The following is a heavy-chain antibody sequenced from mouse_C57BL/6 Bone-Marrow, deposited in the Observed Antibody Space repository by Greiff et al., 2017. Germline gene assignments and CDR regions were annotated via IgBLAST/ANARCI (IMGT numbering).Heavy chain of an antibody. D-gene: IGHD2-1*01. CDR3: ARSRGNPSCFAY. V-gene: IGHV1-50*01. CDR1: GYTFTSYW. J-gene: IGHJ3*01. Sequence: QVQLQQPGAELVKPGASVKLSCKASGYTFTSYWMQWVKQRPGQGLEWIGEIDPSDSYTNYNQKFKGKATLTVDTSSSTAYVQLSSLTSEDSAVYYCARSRGNPSCFAYWGQGTLVTVSA. CDR2: IDPSDSYT.